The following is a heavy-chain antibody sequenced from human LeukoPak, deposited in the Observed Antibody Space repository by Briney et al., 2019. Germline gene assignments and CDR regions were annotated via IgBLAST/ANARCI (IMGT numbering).Heavy chain of an antibody. CDR3: ARDKDGSWYRLFDY. CDR2: IIPIFGTA. Sequence: SVKVSCKASGGTLSSYAISWVRQAPGQGLEWMGGIIPIFGTANYAQKFQGRVTITADKSTSTAYMELSSLRSEDTAVYYCARDKDGSWYRLFDYWGQGTLVTVSS. D-gene: IGHD6-13*01. CDR1: GGTLSSYA. J-gene: IGHJ4*02. V-gene: IGHV1-69*06.